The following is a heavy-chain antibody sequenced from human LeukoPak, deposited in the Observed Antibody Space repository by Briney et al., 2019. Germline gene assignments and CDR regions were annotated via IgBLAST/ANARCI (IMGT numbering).Heavy chain of an antibody. D-gene: IGHD1-26*01. J-gene: IGHJ4*02. CDR2: IYPGDSDT. V-gene: IGHV5-51*01. CDR1: GYSFTSYW. CDR3: ARLNSRFGAIDY. Sequence: GESLKISCKGSGYSFTSYWNGWVRQMPGKSLEWMGIIYPGDSDTRYSPSFQGQVTISADKSISTAYLQSSSLKASDTALYYCARLNSRFGAIDYWGQGTLVTVSS.